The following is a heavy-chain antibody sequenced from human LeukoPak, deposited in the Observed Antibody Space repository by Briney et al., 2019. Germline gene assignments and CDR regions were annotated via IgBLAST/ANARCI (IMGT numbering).Heavy chain of an antibody. J-gene: IGHJ4*02. V-gene: IGHV4-34*01. D-gene: IGHD3-22*01. CDR3: ARAYYYDSSGYYEGNYFDY. Sequence: SETLSLTCAVYGGSFSGYYWSWIRQPPGKGLEWIGEINHSGSTNYNPSLKSRVTISVDTSKNQFSLKLSSVTAADTAVYYCARAYYYDSSGYYEGNYFDYWGQGTLVTVSS. CDR2: INHSGST. CDR1: GGSFSGYY.